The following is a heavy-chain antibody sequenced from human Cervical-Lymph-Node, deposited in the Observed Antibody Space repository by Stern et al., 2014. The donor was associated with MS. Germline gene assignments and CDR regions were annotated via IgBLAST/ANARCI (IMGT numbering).Heavy chain of an antibody. D-gene: IGHD4-23*01. V-gene: IGHV1-46*01. J-gene: IGHJ6*02. CDR2: INPSGGST. CDR1: GYTFTRYY. Sequence: VQLLESRAEVKKHGTSVKASCKASGYTFTRYYMHWARQATGQGLELMGIINPSGGSTSYAQKFQGRVTMTRDTSTSTVYMELSSLRSEDTAVYYCATPVVTHYYYYGMDVWGQGTTVTVSS. CDR3: ATPVVTHYYYYGMDV.